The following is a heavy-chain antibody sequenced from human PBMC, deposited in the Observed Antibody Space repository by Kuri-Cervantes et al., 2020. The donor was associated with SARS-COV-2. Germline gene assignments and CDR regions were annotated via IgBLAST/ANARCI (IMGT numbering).Heavy chain of an antibody. CDR3: ARSRDGYSYNY. D-gene: IGHD5-24*01. CDR2: VYPSGGT. V-gene: IGHV4-61*02. Sequence: LRLSCTVSGGSISSGSYYWSWIRQPARKGLEWIGRVYPSGGTNNNPSLKRRVTMSVDTSKNQFSLKLTSVTAADTAVYYCARSRDGYSYNYWGQGTLVTVSS. J-gene: IGHJ4*02. CDR1: GGSISSGSYY.